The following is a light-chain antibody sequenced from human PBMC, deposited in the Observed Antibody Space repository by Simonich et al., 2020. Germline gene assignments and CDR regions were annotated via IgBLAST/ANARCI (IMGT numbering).Light chain of an antibody. CDR1: SSDGGGYNY. CDR3: CSYAGSYTEV. CDR2: DVS. Sequence: QSALTQPRSVSGSPGQSVTISCTGTSSDGGGYNYVSWYPQHPGKAPKLMIYDVSQQPSGVPERFSCSKSGNTASLTISGLQAEDEADYYCCSYAGSYTEVFGGGTKLTVL. J-gene: IGLJ3*02. V-gene: IGLV2-11*01.